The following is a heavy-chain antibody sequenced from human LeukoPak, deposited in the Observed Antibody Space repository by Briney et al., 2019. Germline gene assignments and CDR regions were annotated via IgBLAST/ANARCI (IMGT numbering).Heavy chain of an antibody. CDR1: GGSISSYY. J-gene: IGHJ4*02. Sequence: TTSETLSLTCTVSGGSISSYYWSWIRQPPGKGLEWIGYIYYSGSTNYNPSLKSRVTISVDTSKNQFSLKLSSVTAADTAVYYCARGSSSSWYVGWYFDYWGQGTLVTVCS. CDR3: ARGSSSSWYVGWYFDY. V-gene: IGHV4-59*12. D-gene: IGHD6-13*01. CDR2: IYYSGST.